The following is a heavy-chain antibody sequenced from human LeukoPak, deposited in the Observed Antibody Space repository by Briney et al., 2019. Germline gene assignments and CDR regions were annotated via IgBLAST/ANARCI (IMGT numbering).Heavy chain of an antibody. D-gene: IGHD6-19*01. CDR2: INSDGTT. V-gene: IGHV3-74*01. CDR3: GRNRIAVAGRGAFDI. CDR1: GFTFSGDW. Sequence: GGSLRLSCAASGFTFSGDWMHWVRQAPGKGLVWVSRINSDGTTTYADSVKGRFTVSRDNTKNTLYLQMNSLRAEDTAVYYCGRNRIAVAGRGAFDIWGQGTTVTVSS. J-gene: IGHJ3*02.